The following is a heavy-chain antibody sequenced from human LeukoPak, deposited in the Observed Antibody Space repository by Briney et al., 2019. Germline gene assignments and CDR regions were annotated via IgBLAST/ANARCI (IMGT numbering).Heavy chain of an antibody. CDR2: IYYSGST. J-gene: IGHJ6*03. Sequence: SETLSLTCAVSGYSISSGYYWGWIRQPPGKGLEWIGYIYYSGSTNYNPSLKSRVTISVDTSKNQFSLKLSSVTAADTAVYYCARDRVGSSPQSYYYYYMDVWGKGTTVTVSS. V-gene: IGHV4-61*01. CDR1: GYSISSGYY. CDR3: ARDRVGSSPQSYYYYYMDV. D-gene: IGHD6-6*01.